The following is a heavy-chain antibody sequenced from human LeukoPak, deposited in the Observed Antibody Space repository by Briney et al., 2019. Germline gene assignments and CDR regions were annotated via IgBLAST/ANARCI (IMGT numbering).Heavy chain of an antibody. J-gene: IGHJ4*02. D-gene: IGHD1-1*01. V-gene: IGHV4-39*01. CDR3: ASTTIRLGY. Sequence: SETLSLTCTVSGGSISSSSYYWGWIRQPPGKGLEWIGSIYYSGSTYYNPSLKSRVTISVDTSKNQFSLKLSSVTAADTAVYYCASTTIRLGYWGQGTLVTVSS. CDR1: GGSISSSSYY. CDR2: IYYSGST.